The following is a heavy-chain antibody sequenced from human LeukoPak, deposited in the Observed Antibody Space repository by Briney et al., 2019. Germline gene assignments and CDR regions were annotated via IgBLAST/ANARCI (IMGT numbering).Heavy chain of an antibody. J-gene: IGHJ4*02. V-gene: IGHV3-11*04. CDR3: ARDLNWETY. Sequence: GGSLRLSCAASGFTFSDYYMSWIRQAPGKGLEWISYITSSGRTIYSTDSVKGRFTISRDNAKNSLYLQMDSLRAEDTAVYYCARDLNWETYWGQGTLVSVSS. D-gene: IGHD7-27*01. CDR1: GFTFSDYY. CDR2: ITSSGRTI.